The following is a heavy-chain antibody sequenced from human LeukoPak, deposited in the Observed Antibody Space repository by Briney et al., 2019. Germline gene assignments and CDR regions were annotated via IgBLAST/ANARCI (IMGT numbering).Heavy chain of an antibody. CDR3: AKDSKIVGATFRSYHYMDV. CDR1: GFTFSSYA. J-gene: IGHJ6*03. D-gene: IGHD1-26*01. Sequence: GGSLRLSCAASGFTFSSYAMSWVRQAPGKGLEWVSAISGSGGSTYYADSVKGRFTISRDNSKNTLYLQMNSLRAEDTAVYYCAKDSKIVGATFRSYHYMDVWGKGTAVTVSS. CDR2: ISGSGGST. V-gene: IGHV3-23*01.